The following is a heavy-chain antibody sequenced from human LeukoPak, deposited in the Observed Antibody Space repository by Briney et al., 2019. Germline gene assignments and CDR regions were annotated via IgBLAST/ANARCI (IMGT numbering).Heavy chain of an antibody. D-gene: IGHD2-2*01. CDR1: GFTFDDYA. Sequence: GGSLRLSCAASGFTFDDYAMHWVRQAPGKGLEWVSGISWNSGSIGYADSVKGRFTISRDNAKNSPYLQMNSLRAEDTALYYCAKDILRESYALDYWGQGTLVTVSS. CDR3: AKDILRESYALDY. CDR2: ISWNSGSI. V-gene: IGHV3-9*01. J-gene: IGHJ4*02.